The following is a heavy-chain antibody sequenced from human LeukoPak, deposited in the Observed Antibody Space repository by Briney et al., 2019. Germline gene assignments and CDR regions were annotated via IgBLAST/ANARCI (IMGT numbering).Heavy chain of an antibody. D-gene: IGHD5-12*01. Sequence: GGSLRLSCAASGFTFSSYSMNWVRQAPGKGLEWVSAISGSGGSTYYADSVKGRFTISRDNSRNTLYLQMNSLRAEDTAVYYCAKDMALSGYDYYYYGMDVWGQGTTVTASS. V-gene: IGHV3-23*01. CDR1: GFTFSSYS. CDR2: ISGSGGST. CDR3: AKDMALSGYDYYYYGMDV. J-gene: IGHJ6*02.